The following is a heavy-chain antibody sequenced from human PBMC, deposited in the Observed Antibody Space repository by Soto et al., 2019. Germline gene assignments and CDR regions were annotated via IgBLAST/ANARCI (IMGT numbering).Heavy chain of an antibody. V-gene: IGHV3-48*01. CDR1: GFTFSSYS. CDR3: ARDKRDLRFLEWSYYFDF. D-gene: IGHD3-3*01. Sequence: GGSLRLSCAAFGFTFSSYSMNWVRQAPGKGLEWISYITSSSTTISYADSVKGRFTISRDNSKNTLYLQMNSLRAEDTAVYYCARDKRDLRFLEWSYYFDFWGQGTLVTVSS. CDR2: ITSSSTTI. J-gene: IGHJ4*02.